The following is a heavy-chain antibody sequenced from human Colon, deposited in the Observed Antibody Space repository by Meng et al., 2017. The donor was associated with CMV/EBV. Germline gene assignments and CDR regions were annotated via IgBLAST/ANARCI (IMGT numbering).Heavy chain of an antibody. D-gene: IGHD6-13*01. CDR1: GFTFSNYG. V-gene: IGHV3-23*01. CDR2: ISGNGGST. CDR3: ARGIGQQLGLPLDY. J-gene: IGHJ4*02. Sequence: GGSLRLSCAASGFTFSNYGMSWVRQAPGKGLEWVSVISGNGGSTYYGDSVKGRFTISRDNSNNTLYLQMNSLRAEDTAVYYCARGIGQQLGLPLDYWGQGTLVTVSS.